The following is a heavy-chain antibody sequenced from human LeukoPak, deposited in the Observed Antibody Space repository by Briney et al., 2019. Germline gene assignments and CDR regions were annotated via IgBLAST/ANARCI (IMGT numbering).Heavy chain of an antibody. CDR2: IKQDGSEK. D-gene: IGHD2-8*01. CDR1: GFTFSSYS. J-gene: IGHJ4*02. V-gene: IGHV3-7*01. Sequence: GGSLRLSCAASGFTFSSYSMNWVRQAPGKGLEWVANIKQDGSEKYYVDSVKGRFTISRDNAKNSLYLQMNSLRAEDTAVYYCARDRSVYADYWGQGTLVTVSS. CDR3: ARDRSVYADY.